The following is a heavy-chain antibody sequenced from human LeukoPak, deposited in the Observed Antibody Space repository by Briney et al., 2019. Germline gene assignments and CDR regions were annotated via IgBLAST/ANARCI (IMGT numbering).Heavy chain of an antibody. Sequence: GGSLRLSCAASGFTFSSYAMSWVRQAPGKGLEWVAVISYDGSNKYYADSVKGRFTISRDNSKNTLYLQMNSLRAEDTAVYYCATNRYCSGGSCYSESPFDYWGQGTLVTVSS. CDR2: ISYDGSNK. CDR3: ATNRYCSGGSCYSESPFDY. D-gene: IGHD2-15*01. J-gene: IGHJ4*02. CDR1: GFTFSSYA. V-gene: IGHV3-30*03.